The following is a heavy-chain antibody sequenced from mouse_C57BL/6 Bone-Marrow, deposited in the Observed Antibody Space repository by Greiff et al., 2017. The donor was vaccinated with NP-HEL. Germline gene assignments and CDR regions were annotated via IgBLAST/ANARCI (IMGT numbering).Heavy chain of an antibody. Sequence: EVKLVESGGDLVKPGGSLKLSCAASGFTFSSYGMSWVRQTPDKRLEWVATISSGGSYTYYPDSVKGRFTISRDNAKNTLYLQMSSLKSEDTAMYYCARQGNSYDAMDYWGQGTSVTVSS. CDR1: GFTFSSYG. CDR2: ISSGGSYT. D-gene: IGHD5-2*01. CDR3: ARQGNSYDAMDY. V-gene: IGHV5-6*01. J-gene: IGHJ4*01.